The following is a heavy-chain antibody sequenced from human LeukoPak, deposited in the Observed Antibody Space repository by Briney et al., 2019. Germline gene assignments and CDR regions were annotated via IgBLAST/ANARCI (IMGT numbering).Heavy chain of an antibody. CDR2: INYSGST. CDR3: ARVRRAVAANYYYYGMDV. J-gene: IGHJ6*02. V-gene: IGHV4-39*07. CDR1: GDSISSSTYY. Sequence: SETLSLTCTVSGDSISSSTYYWGWIRQPPGKGPEWIGSINYSGSTYYNPSLKSRVTISVDTSKNQFSLKLSSVTAADTAVYYCARVRRAVAANYYYYGMDVWGQGTTVTVSS. D-gene: IGHD6-19*01.